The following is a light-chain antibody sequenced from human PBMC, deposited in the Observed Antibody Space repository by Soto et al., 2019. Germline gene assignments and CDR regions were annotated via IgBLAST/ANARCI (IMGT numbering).Light chain of an antibody. V-gene: IGKV1-39*01. Sequence: DIQMTQSPSSLSASVGDRVTITYRASQSISTYLNWYQQKAGLAPKLLIYAASSLQSGVPSRFSGSGSGTDFTLTISSLQPEDFATYYCQQSYSTPPTFGQGTKVEIK. J-gene: IGKJ1*01. CDR1: QSISTY. CDR3: QQSYSTPPT. CDR2: AAS.